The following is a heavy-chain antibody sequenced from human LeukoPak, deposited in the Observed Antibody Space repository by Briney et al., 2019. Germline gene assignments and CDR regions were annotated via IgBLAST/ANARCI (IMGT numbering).Heavy chain of an antibody. CDR2: IYYSGST. CDR3: ATGRDYSGNGIFDY. J-gene: IGHJ4*02. Sequence: SETLSLTCTVSGGSISSSSYYWGWIRQPPGKGLEWIGSIYYSGSTYYNPSLKSRVTISVDTSKNQFSLKLSSVTAADTALYYCATGRDYSGNGIFDYWGQGTLVTVSS. V-gene: IGHV4-39*07. CDR1: GGSISSSSYY. D-gene: IGHD4-23*01.